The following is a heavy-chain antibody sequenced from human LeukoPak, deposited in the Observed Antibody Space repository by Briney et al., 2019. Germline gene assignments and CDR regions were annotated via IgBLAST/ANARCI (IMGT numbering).Heavy chain of an antibody. V-gene: IGHV4-39*01. CDR3: ARMIGDDAFDI. CDR2: VYYSGST. Sequence: SETLSLTCTVSGGSISSSSYYWGWIRQPPGKGLEWIGSVYYSGSTYYNPSLKSRVTISIDTSKNQFSLKLSSVTATDTAVYYCARMIGDDAFDIWGQGTMVTVSS. J-gene: IGHJ3*02. CDR1: GGSISSSSYY. D-gene: IGHD3-22*01.